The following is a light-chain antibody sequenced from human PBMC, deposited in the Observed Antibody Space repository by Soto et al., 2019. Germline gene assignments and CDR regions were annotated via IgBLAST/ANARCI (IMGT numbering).Light chain of an antibody. V-gene: IGKV3-20*01. CDR1: QSVSSSF. CDR3: QQYGSSPLT. CDR2: GAS. J-gene: IGKJ4*01. Sequence: EIVLTQSPATLSLSPGERATLSCRASQSVSSSFLAWYQQKPGQAPRLLIYGASSRATGIPDRFSGSGSGTDFTLTISRLEPEDVAVYYCQQYGSSPLTFGGGTKVEIK.